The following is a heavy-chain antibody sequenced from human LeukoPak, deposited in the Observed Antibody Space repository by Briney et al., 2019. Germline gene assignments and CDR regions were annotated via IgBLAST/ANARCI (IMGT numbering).Heavy chain of an antibody. CDR3: ARRGESPGEYFQY. CDR2: IIPMTGMP. V-gene: IGHV1-69*04. D-gene: IGHD5-12*01. CDR1: GGTFSSYA. J-gene: IGHJ1*01. Sequence: GASVKVSCKASGGTFSSYAISWVRQAPGQRPEWMGRIIPMTGMPNYSPKLLGRITITADISTSTAYLELSSLRSDDTAVYFCARRGESPGEYFQYWGQGTLVTVSS.